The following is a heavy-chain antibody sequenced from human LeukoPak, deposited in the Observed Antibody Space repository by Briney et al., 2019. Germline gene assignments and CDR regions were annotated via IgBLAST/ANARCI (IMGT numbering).Heavy chain of an antibody. CDR1: GYSFTGYW. J-gene: IGHJ4*02. Sequence: GESLKISCKGSGYSFTGYWIGWVRQMPGKGLEWMGIIYPGDSDTRYSPSFQGQVTISADKSISTAYLQWSSLQGSDTAMYYCPRLMYSSGLYGGDYWGQGTLVTVSS. CDR2: IYPGDSDT. V-gene: IGHV5-51*01. CDR3: PRLMYSSGLYGGDY. D-gene: IGHD6-19*01.